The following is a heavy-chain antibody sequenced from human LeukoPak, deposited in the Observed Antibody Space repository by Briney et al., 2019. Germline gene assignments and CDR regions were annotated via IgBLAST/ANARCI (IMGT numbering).Heavy chain of an antibody. CDR3: ARDLLAAAGQDAFDI. D-gene: IGHD6-13*01. V-gene: IGHV3-21*01. Sequence: PGGSLRLSCAASGFTFSYYSMNWVRQAPGKGLELVSSISSSSSYIYYADSVKGRFTISRDNARNSLYLQMNSLRAEDTAVYYCARDLLAAAGQDAFDIWGQGTMVTVSS. J-gene: IGHJ3*02. CDR2: ISSSSSYI. CDR1: GFTFSYYS.